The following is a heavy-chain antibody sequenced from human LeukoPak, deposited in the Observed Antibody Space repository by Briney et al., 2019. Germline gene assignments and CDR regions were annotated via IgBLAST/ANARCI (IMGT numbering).Heavy chain of an antibody. CDR1: GGSISSGGYS. CDR2: IYHSGST. D-gene: IGHD3-10*01. J-gene: IGHJ4*02. Sequence: SETLSLTCAVSGGSISSGGYSWSWIRQPPGKGLEWIGYIYHSGSTYYNPSLKSRVTLSVDRSKNQFSLKLSSVTAADTAVYYCARESTMGRGGIEWGQGTLVTVSS. V-gene: IGHV4-30-2*01. CDR3: ARESTMGRGGIE.